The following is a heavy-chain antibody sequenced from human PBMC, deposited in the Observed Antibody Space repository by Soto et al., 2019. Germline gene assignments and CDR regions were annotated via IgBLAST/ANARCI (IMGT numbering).Heavy chain of an antibody. J-gene: IGHJ4*02. CDR1: GGFISSYY. Sequence: LSETLSLTCTVSGGFISSYYWSWILQPPGKGLEWIGYIYYSGSTNYNPSLKSRVTISVDTSKNQFSLKLSSVTAADTAMYYCARARYSSGWFDYWGQGTLVTVSS. CDR2: IYYSGST. D-gene: IGHD6-19*01. V-gene: IGHV4-59*08. CDR3: ARARYSSGWFDY.